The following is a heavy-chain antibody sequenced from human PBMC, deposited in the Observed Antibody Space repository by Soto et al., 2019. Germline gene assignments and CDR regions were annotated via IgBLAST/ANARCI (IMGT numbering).Heavy chain of an antibody. CDR2: VYVHGTT. D-gene: IGHD3-16*01. J-gene: IGHJ4*02. CDR1: GVSLSSFY. Sequence: QVQLQESGPGLVRASETLSLSCTVSGVSLSSFYWNWVRQPAGGGLEWIGRVYVHGTTTYNPSLKSRITLSLDPSKNPFSLNLRSVTAADTARYVCAADTGGGARACEYWGQGMLATVSS. V-gene: IGHV4-4*07. CDR3: AADTGGGARACEY.